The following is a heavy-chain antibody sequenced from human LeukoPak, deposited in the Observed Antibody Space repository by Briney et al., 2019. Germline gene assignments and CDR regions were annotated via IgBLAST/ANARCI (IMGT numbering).Heavy chain of an antibody. CDR1: GYTFSSND. CDR2: MNPNNART. CDR3: ARGRRMGYIYVLDY. Sequence: ASVKVSCKASGYTFSSNDFNWVRQAAGQGLEWMGWMNPNNARTGYAEKFQGRVTMTRDTSTSTAYMELSSLTPEDTAVYFCARGRRMGYIYVLDYWGQGTLVTVSS. D-gene: IGHD5-18*01. J-gene: IGHJ4*02. V-gene: IGHV1-8*01.